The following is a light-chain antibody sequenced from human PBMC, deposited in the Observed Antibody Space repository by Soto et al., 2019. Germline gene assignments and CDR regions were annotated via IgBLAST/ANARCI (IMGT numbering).Light chain of an antibody. CDR2: KNN. V-gene: IGLV1-47*01. Sequence: QSVLTQPPSASGTPGQRVTISCSGSSSNIGNFYVYWYQQLPGTAPKLLIYKNNQRPLGVPDRFSGSKSGPSASLAISGLLSEDEADYYCAAWDDSLSGPGVFGGGTQVTVL. J-gene: IGLJ7*01. CDR3: AAWDDSLSGPGV. CDR1: SSNIGNFY.